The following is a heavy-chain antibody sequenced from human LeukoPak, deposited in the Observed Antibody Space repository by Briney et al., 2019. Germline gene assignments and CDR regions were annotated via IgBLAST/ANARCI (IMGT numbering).Heavy chain of an antibody. J-gene: IGHJ3*02. V-gene: IGHV3-23*01. CDR2: ISGSGGST. CDR1: GFTFSSYA. Sequence: GGSLRLSCAASGFTFSSYAMSWVRQAPGKGLEWVSAISGSGGSTYYADSVKGRFTISRDNSKNTVYLQMNNLGAEDTAVYYCAKDYLGRSYAFDIWGQGTMVTVSS. D-gene: IGHD6-13*01. CDR3: AKDYLGRSYAFDI.